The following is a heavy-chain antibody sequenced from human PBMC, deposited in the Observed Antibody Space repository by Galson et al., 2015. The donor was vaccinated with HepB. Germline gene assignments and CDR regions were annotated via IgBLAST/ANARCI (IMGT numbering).Heavy chain of an antibody. CDR2: TYYRSKWYN. J-gene: IGHJ4*02. D-gene: IGHD3-16*01. CDR1: GDIVSSISAA. CDR3: ARTLEGDSVPFDY. Sequence: CAISGDIVSSISAAWNWIRQSPSRGLEWLGRTYYRSKWYNDYAVSVKSRITINPDTSKNQFSLQLNSVTPADTAVYYCARTLEGDSVPFDYWGQGTLVTVSS. V-gene: IGHV6-1*01.